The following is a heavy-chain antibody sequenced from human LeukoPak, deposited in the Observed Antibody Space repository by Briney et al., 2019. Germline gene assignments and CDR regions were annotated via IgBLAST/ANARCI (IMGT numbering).Heavy chain of an antibody. V-gene: IGHV4-39*07. CDR2: IYYSGST. Sequence: SETLSLTCTVSGGSISSSSYYWGWIRQPPGKGLEWIGSIYYSGSTYYNPSLKSRVTISVDTSKNQFSLKLSSVTAADTAVYYCARGQSPDYWGQGTLVAVSS. CDR3: ARGQSPDY. CDR1: GGSISSSSYY. J-gene: IGHJ4*02.